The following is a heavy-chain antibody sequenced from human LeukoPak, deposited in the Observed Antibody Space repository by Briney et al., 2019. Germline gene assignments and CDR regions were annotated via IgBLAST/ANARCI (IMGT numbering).Heavy chain of an antibody. D-gene: IGHD3-22*01. CDR1: GGTFSSYA. CDR2: IIPIFGTA. CDR3: ARVIKGNYYDSSGYYDY. J-gene: IGHJ4*02. Sequence: SVKVSCKASGGTFSSYAISWVRQAPGQGLEWMGGIIPIFGTANYAQKFQGRVTITTDESTSTAYMELGSLRSEDTAVYYCARVIKGNYYDSSGYYDYWGQGTLVTVSS. V-gene: IGHV1-69*05.